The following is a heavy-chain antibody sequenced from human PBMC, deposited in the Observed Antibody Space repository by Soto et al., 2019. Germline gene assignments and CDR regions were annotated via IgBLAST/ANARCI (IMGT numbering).Heavy chain of an antibody. CDR1: GGTFNTYA. J-gene: IGHJ4*02. CDR2: ISPMFGAA. V-gene: IGHV1-69*19. Sequence: QVQLVQSGAEMKKPGSSVKVSCQSSGGTFNTYAMNWVRQAPGQGPEWMGDISPMFGAANYAPKFQGIVTITADDSTVTAYMQLSCLTSEDTALYFGAGKVQVLTPAFDYWGQAT. CDR3: AGKVQVLTPAFDY. D-gene: IGHD3-10*01.